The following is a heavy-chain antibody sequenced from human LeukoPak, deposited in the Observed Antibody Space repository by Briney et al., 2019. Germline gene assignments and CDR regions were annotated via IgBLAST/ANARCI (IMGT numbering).Heavy chain of an antibody. CDR1: GGTFSSYA. Sequence: SVKVSCKASGGTFSSYAISWVRQAPGQGLEWMGGIIPIFGTANYAQKFQGRVTITADESTSTAYMELSSLRSEDTAVYYCARNYYDSSGYFYVNFQHWGQGTLVTVSS. CDR2: IIPIFGTA. D-gene: IGHD3-22*01. CDR3: ARNYYDSSGYFYVNFQH. J-gene: IGHJ1*01. V-gene: IGHV1-69*13.